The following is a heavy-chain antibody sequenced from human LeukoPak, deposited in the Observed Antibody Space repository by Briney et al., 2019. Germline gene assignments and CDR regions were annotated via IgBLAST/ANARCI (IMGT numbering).Heavy chain of an antibody. CDR3: ARVQGGWYYFDY. D-gene: IGHD2-15*01. V-gene: IGHV3-7*02. Sequence: HPGGSLGLSCAASGFTFRSYRMNWVRQAPEKGLEWVASIKQGESERYYVDSVNGRFTISRDNAKNSLYLQMNSLRAEDTAVYYCARVQGGWYYFDYWGQGTLVTVSS. CDR1: GFTFRSYR. J-gene: IGHJ4*02. CDR2: IKQGESER.